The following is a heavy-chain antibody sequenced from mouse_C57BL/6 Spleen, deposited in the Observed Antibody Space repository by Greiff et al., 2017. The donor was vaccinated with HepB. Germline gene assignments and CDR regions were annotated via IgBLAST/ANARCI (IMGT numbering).Heavy chain of an antibody. CDR2: IDPSDSET. CDR1: GYTFTSYW. CDR3: ARNARWDEGYYFDY. V-gene: IGHV1-52*01. Sequence: QVQLQQPGAELVRPGSSVKLSCKASGYTFTSYWMHWVKQRPIQGLEWIGNIDPSDSETHYNQKFKDKATLTVDKSSSTAYMQLSSLTSEDSAVYYCARNARWDEGYYFDYWGQGTTLTVSS. D-gene: IGHD3-3*01. J-gene: IGHJ2*01.